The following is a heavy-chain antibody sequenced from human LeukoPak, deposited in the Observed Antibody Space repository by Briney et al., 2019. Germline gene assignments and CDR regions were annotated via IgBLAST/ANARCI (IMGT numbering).Heavy chain of an antibody. CDR2: IYYSGST. CDR1: DGSISSSSYY. Sequence: SETLSLTCTVSDGSISSSSYYWGWIRQPPGKGLEWIGNIYYSGSTYYNPSLKSRVTISVDTSKNQFSLKLSSVTAADTAVYYCARGGSFDAFDIWGQGTMVTVSS. D-gene: IGHD1-26*01. CDR3: ARGGSFDAFDI. V-gene: IGHV4-39*07. J-gene: IGHJ3*02.